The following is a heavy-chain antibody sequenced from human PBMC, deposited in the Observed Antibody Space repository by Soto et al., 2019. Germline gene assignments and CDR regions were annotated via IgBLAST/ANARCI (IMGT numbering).Heavy chain of an antibody. Sequence: SETLSLTCNVSGGSVNSDNYYWTWVRQPPGKGLEWIGNIHNSGTTNYNPSLQNRVALSIDTSKNQYSLKLTSVTAADAALYYCARDIRRFSRALDYCGRGTTVTV. J-gene: IGHJ4*02. D-gene: IGHD2-21*01. CDR1: GGSVNSDNYY. CDR2: IHNSGTT. V-gene: IGHV4-61*01. CDR3: ARDIRRFSRALDY.